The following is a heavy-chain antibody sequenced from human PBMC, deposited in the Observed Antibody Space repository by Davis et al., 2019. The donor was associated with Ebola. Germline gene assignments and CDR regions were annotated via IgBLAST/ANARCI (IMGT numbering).Heavy chain of an antibody. V-gene: IGHV4-59*01. Sequence: MPSETLSLTCTVSGGSISGYYWSWIRQPPGKGLEWIGFISYSGNTNYNPSLKSRVIISVDMSKNHFSLRLSSVTAADTAVYYCARDVPFDPWGQGTLVTVSS. CDR3: ARDVPFDP. D-gene: IGHD2-2*01. CDR2: ISYSGNT. J-gene: IGHJ5*02. CDR1: GGSISGYY.